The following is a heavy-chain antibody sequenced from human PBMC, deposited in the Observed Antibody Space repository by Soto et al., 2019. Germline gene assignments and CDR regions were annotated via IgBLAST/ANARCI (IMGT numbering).Heavy chain of an antibody. CDR2: INPNSGGT. Sequence: QVQLVQSGAEVKKPGASVKVSCKASGYTFTGYYMHWVRQAPGQGLEWMGWINPNSGGTNYAQKFQGRVTMTRDTSISTAYMELSRLRSDDTAVYYCVRDYDSSGSSYGMDVWGQGTTVTVSS. V-gene: IGHV1-2*02. J-gene: IGHJ6*02. CDR3: VRDYDSSGSSYGMDV. CDR1: GYTFTGYY. D-gene: IGHD3-22*01.